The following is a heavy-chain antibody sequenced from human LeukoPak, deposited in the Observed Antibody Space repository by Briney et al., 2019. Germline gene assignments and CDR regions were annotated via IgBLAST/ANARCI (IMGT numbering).Heavy chain of an antibody. J-gene: IGHJ6*03. CDR1: GFTFSSYS. Sequence: GGSLRLSCAASGFTFSSYSMNWVRQAPGEGLEWVSSISSSSSYIYYADSVKGRFTVSRDSSKNTLYLQMKSLRAEDTAVYYCAKGGGYQAQYYYYYLDVWGKGTTVTISS. D-gene: IGHD5-24*01. CDR2: ISSSSSYI. V-gene: IGHV3-21*01. CDR3: AKGGGYQAQYYYYYLDV.